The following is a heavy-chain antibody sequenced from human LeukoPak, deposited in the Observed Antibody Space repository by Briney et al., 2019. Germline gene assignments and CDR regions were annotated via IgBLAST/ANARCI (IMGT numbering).Heavy chain of an antibody. D-gene: IGHD6-13*01. V-gene: IGHV4-59*01. CDR2: IYYSGST. Sequence: SETRSLTCTVSGGSISSYYWSWIRQPPGKGLEWIGYIYYSGSTNYNPSLKSRVTISVDTSKNQFSLKLSSVTAADTAVYYCARGGYSSSWYVYWGQGTLVTVSS. CDR3: ARGGYSSSWYVY. J-gene: IGHJ4*02. CDR1: GGSISSYY.